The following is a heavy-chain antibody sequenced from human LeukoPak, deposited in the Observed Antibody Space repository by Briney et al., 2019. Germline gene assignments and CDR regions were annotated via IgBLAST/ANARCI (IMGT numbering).Heavy chain of an antibody. D-gene: IGHD3-22*01. CDR1: GFTISSFW. Sequence: PGGSLRLSCAVSGFTISSFWMSWVRQAPGKGLEWVASIKQDGSEKYYVDSVKGRFAISRDNAKNSLYLQMNSLRGEDTALYYCAXGQYYYDGGYWGQGTLVTVSS. V-gene: IGHV3-7*01. CDR3: AXGQYYYDGGY. CDR2: IKQDGSEK. J-gene: IGHJ4*02.